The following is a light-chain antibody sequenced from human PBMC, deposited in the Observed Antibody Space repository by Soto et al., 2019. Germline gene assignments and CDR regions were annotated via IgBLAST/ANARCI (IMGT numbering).Light chain of an antibody. CDR3: QQYNNWPIT. V-gene: IGKV3-15*01. CDR2: GAS. CDR1: QSVSSN. Sequence: IVMTQSPSTLSLSPGERATLSCRASQSVSSNLAWYQQKPGQAPRLLIHGASTRATGIPARFSGSGSGTEFTLTISSLQSEDFAVYYCQQYNNWPITFGQGTRLEIK. J-gene: IGKJ5*01.